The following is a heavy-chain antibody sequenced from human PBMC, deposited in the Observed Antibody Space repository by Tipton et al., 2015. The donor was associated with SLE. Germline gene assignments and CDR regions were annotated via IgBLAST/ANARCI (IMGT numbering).Heavy chain of an antibody. CDR1: GGSIRSSSYY. CDR2: IYTSGNT. J-gene: IGHJ5*02. D-gene: IGHD3-10*01. Sequence: TLSLTCIVSGGSIRSSSYYWSWIRQPAGKGLEWIGRIYTSGNTNYSPSLKSRVSMPVDTSKNQFSLKLSSVTAADTAVYYCASSGRVRGVIKGNWFDPWGQGTLVTVSS. CDR3: ASSGRVRGVIKGNWFDP. V-gene: IGHV4-61*02.